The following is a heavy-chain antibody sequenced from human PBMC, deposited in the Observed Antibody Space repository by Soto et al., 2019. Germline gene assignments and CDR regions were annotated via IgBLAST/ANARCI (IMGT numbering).Heavy chain of an antibody. CDR3: ARLTRGTADY. CDR1: GGSISSSSNY. V-gene: IGHV4-39*01. J-gene: IGHJ4*02. Sequence: SETLSLTCTVPGGSISSSSNYWGWIRQPPGKGLEWIGSIYYSGSTYYNPSLKSRVTISVDTSKNQFSLKLSSVTAADTAVYYCARLTRGTADYWGQGTLVTVSS. CDR2: IYYSGST. D-gene: IGHD2-21*02.